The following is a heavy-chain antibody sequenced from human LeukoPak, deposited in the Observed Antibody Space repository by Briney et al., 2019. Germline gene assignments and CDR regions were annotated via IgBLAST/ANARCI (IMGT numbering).Heavy chain of an antibody. J-gene: IGHJ6*03. CDR2: LSGSGGTT. CDR1: GFTFSSHA. D-gene: IGHD4-17*01. CDR3: AKGGSTSRVTTSRVVFGHYYYLDV. Sequence: PGGSLRLSCAASGFTFSSHAMSWVRQAPGKGLEWVSSLSGSGGTTYHADSVKGRFSISRDNSKNTLYLQLNSLRAEDTAVYYCAKGGSTSRVTTSRVVFGHYYYLDVWGKGTPVTVSS. V-gene: IGHV3-23*01.